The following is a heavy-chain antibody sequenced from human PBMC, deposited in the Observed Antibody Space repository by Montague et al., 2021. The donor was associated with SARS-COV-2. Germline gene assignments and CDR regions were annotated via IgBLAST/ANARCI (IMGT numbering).Heavy chain of an antibody. CDR3: ASERAYDYGSGTYPGGFDI. CDR2: IYTTGRT. CDR1: GGSISSGSYY. Sequence: TLSLTCTVSGGSISSGSYYWSWIRQPAGKGLEWIGRIYTTGRTNHNPSLKSRVTISVGTSKNQFSLKLSSVTAADTAAYYCASERAYDYGSGTYPGGFDIWGQGTMVTVSS. J-gene: IGHJ3*02. V-gene: IGHV4-61*02. D-gene: IGHD3-10*01.